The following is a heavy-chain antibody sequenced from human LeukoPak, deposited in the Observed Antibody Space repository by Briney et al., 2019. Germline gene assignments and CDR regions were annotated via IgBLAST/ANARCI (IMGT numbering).Heavy chain of an antibody. CDR3: ARNVRWLHAFDI. CDR2: INHSGST. Sequence: SETLSLTCSVSGDSIIGYYWSWIRQPPGKGLEWIGEINHSGSTNYNPSLKSRVTISVDTSKNQFSLKLSSVTAADTAVYYCARNVRWLHAFDIWGQGTMVTVSS. CDR1: GDSIIGYY. D-gene: IGHD5-24*01. J-gene: IGHJ3*02. V-gene: IGHV4-34*01.